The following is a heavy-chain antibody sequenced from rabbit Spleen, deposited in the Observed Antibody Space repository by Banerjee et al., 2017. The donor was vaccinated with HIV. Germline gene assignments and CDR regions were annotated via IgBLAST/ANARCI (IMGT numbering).Heavy chain of an antibody. CDR3: ARNYVNAFDP. CDR2: IDTNDGDT. CDR1: GVSLNDKDV. J-gene: IGHJ2*01. Sequence: EQLEESGGGLVKPEGSLTLTCKASGVSLNDKDVICWVRQAPGKGLEWIACIDTNDGDTDYANWPKGRFTISKTSSTTVTLQMTSLTAADTATYFCARNYVNAFDPWGPGTLVTVS. D-gene: IGHD1-1*01. V-gene: IGHV1S45*01.